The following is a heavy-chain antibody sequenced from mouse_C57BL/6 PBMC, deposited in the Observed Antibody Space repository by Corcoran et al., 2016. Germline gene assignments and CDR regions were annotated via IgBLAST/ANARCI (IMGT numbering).Heavy chain of an antibody. D-gene: IGHD2-4*01. CDR3: ARERLRDAMDY. CDR2: INTYSGVP. Sequence: QIQLVQSGPELKKPGETVKISCKASGYTFTTYGMSWVKQSPGKGLKWMGWINTYSGVPTYADDFKGRFAFSLETSASTAYLQINNLKNEDTVTYFCARERLRDAMDYWGQGTSVTVSS. J-gene: IGHJ4*01. CDR1: GYTFTTYG. V-gene: IGHV9-3*01.